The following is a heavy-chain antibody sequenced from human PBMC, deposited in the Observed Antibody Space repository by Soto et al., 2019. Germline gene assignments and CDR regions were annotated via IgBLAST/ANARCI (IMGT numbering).Heavy chain of an antibody. D-gene: IGHD3-3*01. CDR3: AREFWSGSYTDDYGRDV. Sequence: GSLRLSCAASGFSFSDYYMSWIRQAPGKGLEWVSYISSSSSYTHYADSVAGRFTISRDNAKKSLYLQMNSLRADDTAVYDCAREFWSGSYTDDYGRDVGGQGTT. CDR1: GFSFSDYY. J-gene: IGHJ6*02. V-gene: IGHV3-11*06. CDR2: ISSSSSYT.